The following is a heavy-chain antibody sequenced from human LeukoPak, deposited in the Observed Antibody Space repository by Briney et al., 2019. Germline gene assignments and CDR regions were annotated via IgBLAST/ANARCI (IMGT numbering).Heavy chain of an antibody. Sequence: GGSLRLSCAASGFTVSSNYMSWVRQARGKGLEWVLVIYSGGSTYYADSVKGRFTISRDNSKNTLYLQMNSLRAEDTAVYYCARAPGIAAAGPYYYGMDVWGQGTTVTVSS. J-gene: IGHJ6*02. CDR3: ARAPGIAAAGPYYYGMDV. CDR2: IYSGGST. D-gene: IGHD6-13*01. CDR1: GFTVSSNY. V-gene: IGHV3-66*01.